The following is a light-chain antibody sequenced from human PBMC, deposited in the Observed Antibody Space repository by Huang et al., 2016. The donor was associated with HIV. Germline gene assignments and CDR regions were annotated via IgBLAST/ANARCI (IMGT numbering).Light chain of an antibody. CDR3: QQYDNWLRT. CDR2: GAS. V-gene: IGKV3-15*01. J-gene: IGKJ1*01. CDR1: GSVSTN. Sequence: IVLTQSPATLSVSPGERATLSCRASGSVSTNLAWYQQRPGQAPRLLIYGASTRASGIAARFSGGGSGTEFTLTISSLQPEDFAVYYCQQYDNWLRTFGQGTKVEI.